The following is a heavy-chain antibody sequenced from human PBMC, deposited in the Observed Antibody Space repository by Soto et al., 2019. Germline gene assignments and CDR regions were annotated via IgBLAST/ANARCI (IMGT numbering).Heavy chain of an antibody. Sequence: GGSLRLSCAASGFIFSSYAMNWVRQAPGKGLDWVSGISGRGDTIHYADSVKGRFTISRDNAQNTLYLQMNSLKAEDTAVYYCAKHRYCSGECSEGFPNWGQGTLVTVSS. CDR3: AKHRYCSGECSEGFPN. J-gene: IGHJ4*02. CDR1: GFIFSSYA. D-gene: IGHD2-21*01. V-gene: IGHV3-23*01. CDR2: ISGRGDTI.